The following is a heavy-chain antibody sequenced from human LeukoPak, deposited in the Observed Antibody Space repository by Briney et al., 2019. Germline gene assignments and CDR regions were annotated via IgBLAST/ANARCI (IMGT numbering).Heavy chain of an antibody. D-gene: IGHD2-2*03. J-gene: IGHJ4*02. CDR3: AREGVDIVVVPAAMVY. V-gene: IGHV1-18*01. CDR1: GYTFTSYG. CDR2: ISAYNGNT. Sequence: ASVKVSCKASGYTFTSYGISWVRQAPGQGLEWMGWISAYNGNTNYAQKLQGRVTMTTDTSTSTAYMELRSLRSDDTAVYYRAREGVDIVVVPAAMVYWGQGTLVTVSS.